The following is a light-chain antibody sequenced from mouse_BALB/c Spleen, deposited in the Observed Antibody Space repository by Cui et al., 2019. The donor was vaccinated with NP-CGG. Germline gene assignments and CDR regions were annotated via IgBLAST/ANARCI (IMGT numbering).Light chain of an antibody. CDR1: TGAVTISNY. CDR2: GTN. J-gene: IGLJ1*01. CDR3: ALWYSNHWV. Sequence: QAVVTQESALTTSPGETVTFTCRSSTGAVTISNYAKWVQEKPDHLFTGLIGGTNNRAPGVPARFSGSLIGDKAALTITGAQTEDEAIYFCALWYSNHWVFGGGTKLTVL. V-gene: IGLV1*01.